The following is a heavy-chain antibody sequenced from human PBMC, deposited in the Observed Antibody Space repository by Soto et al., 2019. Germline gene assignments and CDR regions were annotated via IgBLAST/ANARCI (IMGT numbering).Heavy chain of an antibody. J-gene: IGHJ4*02. Sequence: SETLSLTCAVYGGSFSGYYWSWIRQPPGKGLEWIGEINHSGSTNYNPSLKSRVTISVDTSKNQFSLKLSSVTAADTAVYYCARGWSRIWFGGVLKPTHDYWGQGTLVTVSS. CDR1: GGSFSGYY. CDR2: INHSGST. D-gene: IGHD3-10*01. CDR3: ARGWSRIWFGGVLKPTHDY. V-gene: IGHV4-34*01.